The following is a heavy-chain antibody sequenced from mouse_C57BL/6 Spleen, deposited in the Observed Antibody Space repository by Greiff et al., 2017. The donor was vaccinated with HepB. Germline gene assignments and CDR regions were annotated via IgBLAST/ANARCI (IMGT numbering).Heavy chain of an antibody. Sequence: ESGPGLVKPSQSLSLTCSVTGYSITSGYYWNWIRQFPGNKLEWMGYISYDGSNNYNPSLKNRISITRDTSKNQFFLKLNSVTTEDTATYYCARYYAPYYFDYWGQGTTLTVSS. V-gene: IGHV3-6*01. CDR3: ARYYAPYYFDY. J-gene: IGHJ2*01. CDR2: ISYDGSN. D-gene: IGHD1-1*02. CDR1: GYSITSGYY.